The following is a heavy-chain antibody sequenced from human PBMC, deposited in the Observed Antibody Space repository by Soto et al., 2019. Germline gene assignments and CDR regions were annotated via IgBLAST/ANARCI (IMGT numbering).Heavy chain of an antibody. V-gene: IGHV1-3*01. CDR2: INAGNGNT. J-gene: IGHJ6*03. Sequence: VSVKVSCKASGYTFTNYAVHWVRQAPGQRLEWMGWINAGNGNTRYSQKFQGRVTITRDTSARTAYMELSSLRSEDTAVYYCARGHLAVVPVASWYFYMDVWGKGTTVTVSS. CDR3: ARGHLAVVPVASWYFYMDV. D-gene: IGHD2-2*01. CDR1: GYTFTNYA.